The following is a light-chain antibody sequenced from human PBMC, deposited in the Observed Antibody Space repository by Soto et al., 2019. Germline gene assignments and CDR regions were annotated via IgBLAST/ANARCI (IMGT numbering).Light chain of an antibody. CDR3: SSYTSSSTPLVV. CDR1: SSDVGGYNY. J-gene: IGLJ2*01. Sequence: QSALTQPASVSGSPGQSITISCTGTSSDVGGYNYVSWYQQHPGKAPKLMIYDVSNRPSGVSNRFSGSKSGNTASLTISGLQAEDEAEYDCSSYTSSSTPLVVFGGGTKVTVL. V-gene: IGLV2-14*01. CDR2: DVS.